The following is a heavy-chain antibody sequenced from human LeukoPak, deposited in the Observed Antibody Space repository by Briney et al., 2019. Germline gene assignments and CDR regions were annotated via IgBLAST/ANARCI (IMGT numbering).Heavy chain of an antibody. CDR3: ARDKYDSSGYGFDC. J-gene: IGHJ4*02. CDR1: GGSISSSSYY. CDR2: IYYSGST. D-gene: IGHD3-22*01. Sequence: TSETLSLTCTVSGGSISSSSYYWGWIRQPPGKGLEWIGSIYYSGSTYYNPSLKSRVTISVDTSKNQFSLKLSSVTAADTAVYYCARDKYDSSGYGFDCWGQGTLVTVSS. V-gene: IGHV4-39*07.